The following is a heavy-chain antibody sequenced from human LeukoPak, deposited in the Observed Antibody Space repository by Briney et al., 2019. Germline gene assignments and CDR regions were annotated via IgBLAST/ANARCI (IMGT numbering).Heavy chain of an antibody. D-gene: IGHD5-12*01. CDR2: ISVSSSTI. V-gene: IGHV3-48*02. CDR1: GFTFNSYN. J-gene: IGHJ4*02. CDR3: ARLGLGYYFDY. Sequence: GGSLRLSCAVSGFTFNSYNMNWVRQAPGQGLEWVSYISVSSSTIYYADSVKGRFTISRDNAKNSLYLQMNSLRDDDTAVYYCARLGLGYYFDYWGQGTLVTVSS.